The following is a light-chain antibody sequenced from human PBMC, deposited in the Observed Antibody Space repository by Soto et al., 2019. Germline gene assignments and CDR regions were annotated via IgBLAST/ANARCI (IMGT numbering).Light chain of an antibody. CDR3: AAWHDRLNGVI. CDR2: YDD. J-gene: IGLJ2*01. V-gene: IGLV1-36*01. CDR1: TSNIGNNA. Sequence: QSVLTQPPSVSEAPRQRVTISCSGSTSNIGNNAVSWYQQLPGKAPKLLIYYDDLLPSGVSDRFSGSKSGTSASLAISGLQSEDEADYYCAAWHDRLNGVIFGGGTKLTVL.